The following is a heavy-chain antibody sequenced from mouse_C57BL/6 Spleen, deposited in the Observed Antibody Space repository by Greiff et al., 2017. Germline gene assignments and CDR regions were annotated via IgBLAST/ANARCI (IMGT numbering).Heavy chain of an antibody. D-gene: IGHD2-5*01. CDR2: IDPETGGT. CDR3: TRYDYSNSYYAMDY. J-gene: IGHJ4*01. Sequence: QVQLQPSGAELVRPGASVTLSCKASGYTFTDYEMHWVKQTPVHGLEWIGAIDPETGGTAYNQKFKGKAILTADKSSSTAYMELRSLTSEDSAVYYCTRYDYSNSYYAMDYWGQGTSVTVSS. CDR1: GYTFTDYE. V-gene: IGHV1-15*01.